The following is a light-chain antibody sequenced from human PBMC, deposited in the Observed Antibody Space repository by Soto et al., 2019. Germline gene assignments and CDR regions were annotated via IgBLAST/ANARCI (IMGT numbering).Light chain of an antibody. J-gene: IGKJ5*01. CDR2: DAS. CDR1: QDIGNY. Sequence: DIQMTQSPSSLSVSVGDRVTIPCQASQDIGNYLNWYQQRPGKAPKLLILDASSLDTGVPSRFSGSGSGTDFTFTISSLQSEDIATYYCQQYYNVPITFGQGTRLEIK. V-gene: IGKV1-33*01. CDR3: QQYYNVPIT.